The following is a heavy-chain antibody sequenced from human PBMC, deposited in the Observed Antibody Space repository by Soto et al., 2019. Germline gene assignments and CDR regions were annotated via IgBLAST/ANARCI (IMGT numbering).Heavy chain of an antibody. CDR3: AGDKGDGSGSYYGY. Sequence: QVQLVQSGAEVKKPGASVKVSCKASGYTFTSYGISWVRQAPGQGLEWMGWISAYNGNTNYAQKLQGRVTMTTDTXSSTANRELRSMRSDDTAVYYCAGDKGDGSGSYYGYWGQGTLVTVSS. D-gene: IGHD3-10*01. J-gene: IGHJ4*02. CDR1: GYTFTSYG. CDR2: ISAYNGNT. V-gene: IGHV1-18*01.